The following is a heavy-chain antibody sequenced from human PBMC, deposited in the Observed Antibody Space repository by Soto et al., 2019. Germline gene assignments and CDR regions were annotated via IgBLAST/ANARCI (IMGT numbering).Heavy chain of an antibody. CDR2: VDPSDSYV. V-gene: IGHV5-10-1*01. CDR1: GDNVNHYL. CDR3: ARAQGGTDSGAP. D-gene: IGHD2-21*02. J-gene: IGHJ5*02. Sequence: GEWKRIYCRSSGDNVNHYLSILVREMPGKGLEWMGRVDPSDSYVNYSPSFQGHIAISIDKSINTAYLQWSSLKASDTAIYYCARAQGGTDSGAPWGQGTLVTVSS.